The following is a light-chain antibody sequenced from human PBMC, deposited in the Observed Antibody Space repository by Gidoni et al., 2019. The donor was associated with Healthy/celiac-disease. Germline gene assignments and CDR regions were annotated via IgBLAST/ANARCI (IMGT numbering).Light chain of an antibody. CDR1: SSDFGSYNL. CDR3: CSYEGSSTLV. V-gene: IGLV2-23*01. Sequence: QSALTQPASVSGSPGQSITIACTGTSSDFGSYNLVSWYQQHPGKAPKLMIYEGSKRPSGVSNRFSGSKSGNTASLTISGLQAEDEADYYCCSYEGSSTLVFGGGTKLTVL. CDR2: EGS. J-gene: IGLJ2*01.